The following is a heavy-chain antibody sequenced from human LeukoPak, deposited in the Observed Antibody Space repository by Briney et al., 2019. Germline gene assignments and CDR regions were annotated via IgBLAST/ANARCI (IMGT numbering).Heavy chain of an antibody. J-gene: IGHJ4*02. CDR3: ASRATVTAPFDY. Sequence: SETLSLTCTVSGGSISSSSYYWGWIRQPPGKGLEWIGSIYYSGSTYYNPSLKSRVTISVDTSKNQFSLRLSSVTAADTAVYYCASRATVTAPFDYWGQGTLVTVSS. CDR2: IYYSGST. CDR1: GGSISSSSYY. D-gene: IGHD4-11*01. V-gene: IGHV4-39*07.